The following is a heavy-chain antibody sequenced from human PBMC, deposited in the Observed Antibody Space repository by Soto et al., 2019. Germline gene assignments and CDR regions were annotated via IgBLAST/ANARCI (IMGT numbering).Heavy chain of an antibody. CDR1: GFTFSDYY. J-gene: IGHJ4*02. CDR3: ARDLDGVVGATDY. D-gene: IGHD1-26*01. CDR2: ISSSSSYT. V-gene: IGHV3-11*06. Sequence: GGSLRLSXAASGFTFSDYYMSWMRQAPGKGLEWVSYISSSSSYTNYADSVKGRFTISRDNAKNSLYLQMNSLRAEDTAVYYCARDLDGVVGATDYWGQGTLVTVSS.